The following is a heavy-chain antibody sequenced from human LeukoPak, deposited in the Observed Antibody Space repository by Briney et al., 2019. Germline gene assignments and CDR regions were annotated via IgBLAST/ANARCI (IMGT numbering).Heavy chain of an antibody. Sequence: GGSLRLSCAASGFTFSSYGMHWVRQTPGKGLKWLAVISFDGSNTYYADSVKGLFSISRDNSKSTLFLEITSLTPEDTAVYYCARDRAAGGYLNMDVWGKGTTVTVSS. D-gene: IGHD6-13*01. V-gene: IGHV3-30*03. CDR1: GFTFSSYG. CDR3: ARDRAAGGYLNMDV. J-gene: IGHJ6*03. CDR2: ISFDGSNT.